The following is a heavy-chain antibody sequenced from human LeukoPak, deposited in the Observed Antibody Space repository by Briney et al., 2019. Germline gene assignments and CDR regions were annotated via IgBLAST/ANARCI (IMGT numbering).Heavy chain of an antibody. CDR3: ARDLGYCTNGVCYFYWYFDL. CDR2: INPNSGGT. D-gene: IGHD2-8*01. J-gene: IGHJ2*01. CDR1: GYTFTGYY. Sequence: ASVKVSCKASGYTFTGYYMHWVRQAPGQGLEWMGWINPNSGGTNYAQKFQGRVTMTRDTSISTAYMELSRLRSDDTAVYYCARDLGYCTNGVCYFYWYFDLWGRGTLVTVSS. V-gene: IGHV1-2*02.